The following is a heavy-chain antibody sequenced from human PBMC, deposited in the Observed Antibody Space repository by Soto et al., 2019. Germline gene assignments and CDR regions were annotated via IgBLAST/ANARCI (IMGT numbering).Heavy chain of an antibody. J-gene: IGHJ4*02. CDR2: MNPNSGNT. Sequence: QVQLVQSGAEVKKPGASVKVSCKASGYTFTSYDINWVRQATGQGLEWMGWMNPNSGNTGYAQKFQGRVTMPRNTSISTAYMELSSLRSEDTAVYYCAIAHYYDSSGYYPNFDYWGQGTLVTVSS. CDR3: AIAHYYDSSGYYPNFDY. V-gene: IGHV1-8*01. D-gene: IGHD3-22*01. CDR1: GYTFTSYD.